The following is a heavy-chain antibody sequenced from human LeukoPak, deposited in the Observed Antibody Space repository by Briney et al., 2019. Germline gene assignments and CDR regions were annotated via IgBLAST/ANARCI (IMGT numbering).Heavy chain of an antibody. V-gene: IGHV3-23*01. CDR3: AKSKLKDFFED. Sequence: GGSLRLSCEASGFTLSSYAMNWVRQAPGKGLEWVSIISSSGGSIYYADSVKGRFTISRDNSKNTLYLQMNSLRAEDTAVYYCAKSKLKDFFEDWGQGTLVTVSS. J-gene: IGHJ4*02. CDR2: ISSSGGSI. D-gene: IGHD1-26*01. CDR1: GFTLSSYA.